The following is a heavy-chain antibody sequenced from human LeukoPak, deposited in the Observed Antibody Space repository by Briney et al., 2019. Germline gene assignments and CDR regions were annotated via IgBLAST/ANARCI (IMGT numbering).Heavy chain of an antibody. J-gene: IGHJ4*02. CDR1: GFTFSSYN. CDR2: ISSSSSYI. V-gene: IGHV3-21*01. Sequence: KPGGSLRLSCAASGFTFSSYNINWVRQAPGKGLEWVSSISSSSSYIYYADSVKGRFTISRDNAKNSLYLQMNSLRAEDTAVYYCARDSGSYSYFDYWGQGTLVTVSS. CDR3: ARDSGSYSYFDY. D-gene: IGHD1-26*01.